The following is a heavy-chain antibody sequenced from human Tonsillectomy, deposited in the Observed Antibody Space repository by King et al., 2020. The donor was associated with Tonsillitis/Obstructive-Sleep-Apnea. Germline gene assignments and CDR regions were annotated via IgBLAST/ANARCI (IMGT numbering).Heavy chain of an antibody. Sequence: VQLVESGGGLVQPGGSLRLSCAASGFTFSSYWMHWVRQAPGKGLVWVSHINSDGSSTTYADSVKGRFTISRDNAKNTLYLQMNSLRGEDTAVYYCTRDLDYESSGYYDYWGQGTLVTVSS. CDR1: GFTFSSYW. J-gene: IGHJ4*02. D-gene: IGHD3-22*01. V-gene: IGHV3-74*01. CDR2: INSDGSST. CDR3: TRDLDYESSGYYDY.